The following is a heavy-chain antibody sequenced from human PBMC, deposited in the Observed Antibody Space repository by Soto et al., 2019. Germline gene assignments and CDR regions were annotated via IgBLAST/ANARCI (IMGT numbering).Heavy chain of an antibody. CDR1: GGTFSGYT. CDR3: ARGWGAAAGHNWFDP. D-gene: IGHD6-13*01. V-gene: IGHV1-69*02. CDR2: IIPILGIA. Sequence: SVKVSCKASGGTFSGYTIGWVRQAPGQGLEWMGRIIPILGIANYAQKFQGRVMITADKSTSTAYMELSSLRSEDTAVYYCARGWGAAAGHNWFDPWGQGTLVTVSS. J-gene: IGHJ5*02.